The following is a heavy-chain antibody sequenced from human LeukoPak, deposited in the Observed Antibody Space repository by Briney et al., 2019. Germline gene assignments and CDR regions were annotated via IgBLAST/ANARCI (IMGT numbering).Heavy chain of an antibody. V-gene: IGHV3-21*01. D-gene: IGHD2-15*01. CDR3: ASGPYCGGGSCHLDY. CDR1: GITFSSYS. Sequence: GGSLRLSCAASGITFSSYSMNWVRQAPGKGLEWVSSIISISTYIYYADSVKGRFTISRDNAKNSLNLQMNSLRAEDTAVYYCASGPYCGGGSCHLDYWGQGTLVTVSS. J-gene: IGHJ4*02. CDR2: IISISTYI.